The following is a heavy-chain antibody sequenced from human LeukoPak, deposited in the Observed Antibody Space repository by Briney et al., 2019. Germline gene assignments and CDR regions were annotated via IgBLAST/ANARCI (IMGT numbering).Heavy chain of an antibody. CDR2: INHSGST. CDR1: GGSFRGYY. V-gene: IGHV4-34*01. D-gene: IGHD3-22*01. Sequence: SETLSLTCAVSGGSFRGYYWSWIRQPPGKGLEWIGEINHSGSTNYNPSLKSRVTTSVDKTTNKSYLRLSSVTSADTAVYYCARLSYYDSSGYYRGPNWFDPWGQGTLVTVSS. J-gene: IGHJ5*02. CDR3: ARLSYYDSSGYYRGPNWFDP.